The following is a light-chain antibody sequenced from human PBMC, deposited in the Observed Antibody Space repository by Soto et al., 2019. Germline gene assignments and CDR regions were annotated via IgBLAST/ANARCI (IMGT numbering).Light chain of an antibody. CDR3: QQYNNWRT. Sequence: EIVMAQSPATLSVSPGETAILSCRASQNIGSNLAWYQQRPGQAPRLLIYGASSRVTGIPARFSGSGSGTEFTLTISSLQSEDFAVYYCQQYNNWRTFGQGTKVDIK. CDR1: QNIGSN. V-gene: IGKV3-15*01. CDR2: GAS. J-gene: IGKJ1*01.